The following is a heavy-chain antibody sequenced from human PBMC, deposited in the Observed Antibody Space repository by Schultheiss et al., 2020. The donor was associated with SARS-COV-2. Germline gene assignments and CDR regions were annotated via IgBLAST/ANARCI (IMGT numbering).Heavy chain of an antibody. V-gene: IGHV4-34*01. J-gene: IGHJ4*02. Sequence: SQTLSLTCAVYGGSFRGYYWSWIRQPPGKGLEWIGEINHSGSTNYNPSLKSRVTISVDTSKNQFSLQLSPVTAADTGVYYCARGVSGYSYCKADYWGQGTLVTVSS. CDR2: INHSGST. CDR3: ARGVSGYSYCKADY. CDR1: GGSFRGYY. D-gene: IGHD5-18*01.